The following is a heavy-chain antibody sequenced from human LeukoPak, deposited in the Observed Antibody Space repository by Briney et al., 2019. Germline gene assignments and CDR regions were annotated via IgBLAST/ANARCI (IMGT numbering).Heavy chain of an antibody. CDR3: ASGIDARSDSSD. CDR1: GGSISSSTYY. Sequence: SETLSLTCSVSGGSISSSTYYWGWVRQSPGKGLEWIGSINYSGSTYYNPSLKSRVTMSVDMYNNQFSLKLTSVTAADTAVYYCASGIDARSDSSDWGQGTLVTVCS. J-gene: IGHJ4*02. V-gene: IGHV4-39*01. D-gene: IGHD6-19*01. CDR2: INYSGST.